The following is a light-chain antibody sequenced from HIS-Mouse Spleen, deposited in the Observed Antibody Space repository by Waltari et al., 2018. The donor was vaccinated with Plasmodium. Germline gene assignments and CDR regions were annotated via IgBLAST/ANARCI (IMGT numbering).Light chain of an antibody. CDR1: QSVSSN. Sequence: EIVMTQSPATLSVSPGARATLYCRASQSVSSNLAWYQQKPCQAPRLLIYGASTSATGIPARFSVSASGTEFTLTISILQSEDFAVYYCQQYNNWSFTFGPGTKVDIK. CDR3: QQYNNWSFT. V-gene: IGKV3-15*01. CDR2: GAS. J-gene: IGKJ3*01.